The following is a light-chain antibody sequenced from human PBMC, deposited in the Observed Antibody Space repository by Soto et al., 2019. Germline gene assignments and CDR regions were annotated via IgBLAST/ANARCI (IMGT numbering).Light chain of an antibody. Sequence: EIVLTQSPGTLSLSPGQRATLSCRASLSITSKFVAWYQQRPGQPPRLLIYAASTRATGIPDRFNGSGSETDFTLTISRLEPEDFAVYYCQQYGGSPTLAFGGGTKVEI. V-gene: IGKV3-20*01. CDR1: LSITSKF. CDR2: AAS. J-gene: IGKJ4*01. CDR3: QQYGGSPTLA.